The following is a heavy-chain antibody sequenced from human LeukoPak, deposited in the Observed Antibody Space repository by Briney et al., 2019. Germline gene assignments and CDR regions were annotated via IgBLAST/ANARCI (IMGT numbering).Heavy chain of an antibody. CDR1: GFTFGSCG. CDR2: VSQSGDNT. Sequence: PWGSLRLSCAASGFTFGSCGMSWVRQDPGKGLEWVSAVSQSGDNTYYADSVQGRFTISRDNSKNTMYLQMNSLRAEDTAVYYCATEGAAMVTRAFDIWGQGTMVSVSS. J-gene: IGHJ3*02. V-gene: IGHV3-23*01. D-gene: IGHD5-18*01. CDR3: ATEGAAMVTRAFDI.